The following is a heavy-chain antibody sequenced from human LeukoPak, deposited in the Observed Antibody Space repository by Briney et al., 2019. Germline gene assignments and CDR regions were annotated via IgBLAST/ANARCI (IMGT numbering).Heavy chain of an antibody. CDR2: ISSEGGST. Sequence: GGSLRLSCAASGFTFSSYAMHWVRQAPGKGLQFVSAISSEGGSTYYADSVKGRFTISRDNSKNTVYLQMGSLRVEDMAVYYCATGVVTPGVDYWGQGTLVTVSS. J-gene: IGHJ4*02. CDR3: ATGVVTPGVDY. CDR1: GFTFSSYA. V-gene: IGHV3-64*02. D-gene: IGHD4-23*01.